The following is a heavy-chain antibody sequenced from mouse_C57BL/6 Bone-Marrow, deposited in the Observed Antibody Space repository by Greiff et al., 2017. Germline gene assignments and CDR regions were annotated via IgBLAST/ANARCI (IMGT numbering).Heavy chain of an antibody. J-gene: IGHJ2*01. CDR1: GFTFSSYA. V-gene: IGHV5-9-1*02. CDR2: ISSGGDYI. Sequence: DVMLVESGEGLVKPGGSLKLSCAASGFTFSSYAMSWVRQTPEKRLEWVAYISSGGDYIYYADTVKGRFTISRDNARNTLYLQMSSLKSEDTAMYYCTRSVGLRWYFDYWGQGTTLTVSS. D-gene: IGHD2-2*01. CDR3: TRSVGLRWYFDY.